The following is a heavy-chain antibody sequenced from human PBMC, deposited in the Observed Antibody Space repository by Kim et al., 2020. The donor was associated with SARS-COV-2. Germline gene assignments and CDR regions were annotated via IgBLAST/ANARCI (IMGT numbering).Heavy chain of an antibody. CDR1: GYTFNGYY. Sequence: ASVKVSCKASGYTFNGYYMHWVRQAPGQGLEWMGRINVNSGGTNYAQKFQGRVTMTRDTSIITAYMELSNLRSDDTAVYYCARANTIFGGNWFDPWGQGTLVTVSS. J-gene: IGHJ5*02. CDR2: INVNSGGT. V-gene: IGHV1-2*06. D-gene: IGHD3-3*01. CDR3: ARANTIFGGNWFDP.